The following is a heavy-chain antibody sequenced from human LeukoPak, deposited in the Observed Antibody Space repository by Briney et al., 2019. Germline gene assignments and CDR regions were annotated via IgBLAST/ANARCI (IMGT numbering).Heavy chain of an antibody. CDR1: GGSISSYY. V-gene: IGHV4-59*01. CDR3: ARDGSSGYYNYYYMDV. CDR2: VYYSGST. Sequence: SETLSLTCTVSGGSISSYYWSWIRQPPGKGLEWIGYVYYSGSTSYNPSLKSRVTLSVDTSKNQFSLKLRSVTAADTAVYYCARDGSSGYYNYYYMDVWGKGTTVTVSS. D-gene: IGHD3-22*01. J-gene: IGHJ6*03.